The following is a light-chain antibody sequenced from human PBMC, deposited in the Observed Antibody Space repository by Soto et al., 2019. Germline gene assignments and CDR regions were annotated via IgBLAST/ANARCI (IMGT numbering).Light chain of an antibody. V-gene: IGKV1-5*01. CDR3: QQYQSYWT. CDR2: DAS. CDR1: QSFSGW. J-gene: IGKJ1*01. Sequence: DIQMTQSPSTLSASVGDRVTITCRASQSFSGWLAWYQQKPGKAPKLVIYDASSLQSGVPSRFSGSGSGTEFTLTISSLQPDDFATYYCQQYQSYWTFGQGTKVDIK.